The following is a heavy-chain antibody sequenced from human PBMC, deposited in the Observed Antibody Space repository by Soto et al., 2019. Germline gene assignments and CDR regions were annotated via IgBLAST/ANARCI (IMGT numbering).Heavy chain of an antibody. D-gene: IGHD3-22*01. J-gene: IGHJ3*02. V-gene: IGHV4-30-4*01. CDR1: GGSISSGDYY. Sequence: PSETLSLTCTVSGGSISSGDYYWSWIRQPPGKGLEWIGYIYYSGSTYYNPSLKSRVTISVDTSKNQFSLKLSSVTAADTAVYYCARNELYDSSGDAFDIWGQGTMVTVSS. CDR2: IYYSGST. CDR3: ARNELYDSSGDAFDI.